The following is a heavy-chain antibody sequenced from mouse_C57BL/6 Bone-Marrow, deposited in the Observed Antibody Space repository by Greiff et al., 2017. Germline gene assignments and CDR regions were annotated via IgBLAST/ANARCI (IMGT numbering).Heavy chain of an antibody. J-gene: IGHJ4*01. Sequence: VQLKESGGGLVKPGGSLKLSCAASGFTFSSYTMSWVRQTPEKRLEWVATISGGGGNTYYPDSVKGRFTISRDNAKNTLYLQMSSLRSEDTALYYCARHSLWYFGGDYWGQGTSVTVSS. CDR2: ISGGGGNT. CDR3: ARHSLWYFGGDY. D-gene: IGHD2-1*01. CDR1: GFTFSSYT. V-gene: IGHV5-9*01.